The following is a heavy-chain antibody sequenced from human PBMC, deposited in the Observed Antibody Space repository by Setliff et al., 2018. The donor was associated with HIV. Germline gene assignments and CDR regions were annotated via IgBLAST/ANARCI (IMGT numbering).Heavy chain of an antibody. J-gene: IGHJ3*01. Sequence: GESLKISCKASGYSFSDYWIVWVRQMPGKGLEWVGAIYPGDSDVRYSPSFQGQVTISADKSITTAYLQWTTLKAPDTAMYYCTRGGTTTTSRSFDLWGQGTLVT. CDR2: IYPGDSDV. V-gene: IGHV5-51*01. CDR3: TRGGTTTTSRSFDL. CDR1: GYSFSDYW. D-gene: IGHD1-26*01.